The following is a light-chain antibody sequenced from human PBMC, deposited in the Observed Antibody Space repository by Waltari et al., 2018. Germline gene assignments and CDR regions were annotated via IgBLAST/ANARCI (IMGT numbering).Light chain of an antibody. CDR2: GAS. CDR3: HQYNDGPPFN. V-gene: IGKV3-15*01. CDR1: QSVTTN. Sequence: EIVMTQSPATLSVSPGERDIISCRASQSVTTNLARYQQKPGQPPRLLIYGASTRATDIPARFSGSGSGTEFTLTITSLQSEDFAVYYCHQYNDGPPFNFGQGTKLEIK. J-gene: IGKJ2*01.